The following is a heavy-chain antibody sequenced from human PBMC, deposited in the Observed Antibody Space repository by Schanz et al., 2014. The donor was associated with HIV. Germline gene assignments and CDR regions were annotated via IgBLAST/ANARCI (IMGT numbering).Heavy chain of an antibody. V-gene: IGHV1-69*01. D-gene: IGHD3-3*02. CDR1: GGIFSYHA. Sequence: QVQLVQSGAEVKKPGSSVKVSCTASGGIFSYHAINWVRQAPGQGLEWMGGIIPIFATPNYAQKFQGRVTIAADESASTAYMELNSLRSDDTAVYYCAKSPIFGDVIFYGMDVWGQGTTVTVSS. CDR3: AKSPIFGDVIFYGMDV. CDR2: IIPIFATP. J-gene: IGHJ6*02.